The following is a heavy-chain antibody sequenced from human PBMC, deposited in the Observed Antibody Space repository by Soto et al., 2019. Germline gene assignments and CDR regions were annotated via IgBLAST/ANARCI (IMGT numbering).Heavy chain of an antibody. CDR1: GGSFSDYY. CDR3: AGARGRLVGFDY. V-gene: IGHV4-34*02. D-gene: IGHD1-26*01. CDR2: INESGTT. Sequence: QVQLQQWGAGLLKPSETLSLTCAMNGGSFSDYYWIWIRQPPGKGLEWIGEINESGTTNYSPSLKSRVTISVDSSKKQFSLKLNSVSAAGTAVYYCAGARGRLVGFDYWGQGTLVTASS. J-gene: IGHJ4*02.